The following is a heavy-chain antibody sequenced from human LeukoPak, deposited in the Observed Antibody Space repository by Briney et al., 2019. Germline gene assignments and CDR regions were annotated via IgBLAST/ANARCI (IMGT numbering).Heavy chain of an antibody. Sequence: SETLSLTCTVSGGSISSGSYYWSWIRQPAGKGLEWIGRIYTSGSTNYNPSLKSRVTISVDTSKNQFSLKLSSVTAADTAVYYCARLGYYGSGSPDYWGQGTLVTVSS. J-gene: IGHJ4*02. V-gene: IGHV4-61*02. CDR2: IYTSGST. D-gene: IGHD3-10*01. CDR1: GGSISSGSYY. CDR3: ARLGYYGSGSPDY.